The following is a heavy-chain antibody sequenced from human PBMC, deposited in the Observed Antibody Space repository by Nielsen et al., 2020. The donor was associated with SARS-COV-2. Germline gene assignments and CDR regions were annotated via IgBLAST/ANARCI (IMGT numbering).Heavy chain of an antibody. D-gene: IGHD3-16*01. Sequence: ASVKVSCKASGYTFTSYGISWVRQAPGQGLEWMGWISPYSVNTNTNYAQKLQGRVTMTTDTSTSTAYMELRSLRSDDTAVYYCVGGLGELPDPFDYWGQGTLVTVSS. CDR3: VGGLGELPDPFDY. V-gene: IGHV1-18*04. CDR1: GYTFTSYG. J-gene: IGHJ4*02. CDR2: ISPYSVNTNT.